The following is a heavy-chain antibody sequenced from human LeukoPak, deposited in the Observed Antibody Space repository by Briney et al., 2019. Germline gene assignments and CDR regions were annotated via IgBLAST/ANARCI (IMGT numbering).Heavy chain of an antibody. CDR2: FDPEDGET. V-gene: IGHV1-24*01. Sequence: GASGKVSCKVSGYTLTELSMHWVRQAPGKGLEWMGGFDPEDGETIYAQKFQGRVTMTEDTSTDTAYKELSSLRSEDTAVYYCATIPGGLFRTRLYYFDYWGQGTLVTVSS. D-gene: IGHD1-14*01. J-gene: IGHJ4*02. CDR1: GYTLTELS. CDR3: ATIPGGLFRTRLYYFDY.